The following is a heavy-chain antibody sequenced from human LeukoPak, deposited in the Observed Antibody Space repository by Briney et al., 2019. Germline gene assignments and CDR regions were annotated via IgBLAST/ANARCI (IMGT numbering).Heavy chain of an antibody. V-gene: IGHV3-30-3*01. Sequence: PGGSLRLSCAASGFTFSSYAMHWVRQAPGKGLEWVAVISYDGSNKYYADSVKGRFTISRDNSKNTLYLQMNSLRAEDTAVYYCARDFWQLGTFDYWGQGTLVTVSS. D-gene: IGHD6-13*01. CDR2: ISYDGSNK. J-gene: IGHJ4*02. CDR1: GFTFSSYA. CDR3: ARDFWQLGTFDY.